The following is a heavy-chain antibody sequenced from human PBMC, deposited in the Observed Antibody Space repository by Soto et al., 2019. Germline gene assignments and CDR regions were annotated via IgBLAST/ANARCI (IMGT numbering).Heavy chain of an antibody. D-gene: IGHD5-12*01. CDR3: ARVSGYYLPDY. CDR1: GYTFTNYA. CDR2: INAGNGNT. Sequence: QVQLVQSGAEEKKPGASVKGSCKASGYTFTNYAMHWMRQAPGQRLEWMGWINAGNGNTKYSQKFQGRVTITRDTSASTAYMELSSLRSEDTAVYYCARVSGYYLPDYWGQGTLVTVSS. V-gene: IGHV1-3*05. J-gene: IGHJ4*02.